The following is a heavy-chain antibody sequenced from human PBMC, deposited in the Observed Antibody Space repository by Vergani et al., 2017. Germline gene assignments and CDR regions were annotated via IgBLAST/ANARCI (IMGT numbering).Heavy chain of an antibody. CDR1: GGSISSGGYY. CDR3: ARDPPGGSPYYYDSSGQTNMVGPPSYYFDY. V-gene: IGHV3-7*03. D-gene: IGHD3-22*01. J-gene: IGHJ4*02. CDR2: ITQDGSEK. Sequence: VQLQESGPGLVKPSQTLSLTCTVSGGSISSGGYYWSWIRQHPGKGLEWVANITQDGSEKYYVDSVKGRFTISRDNAKNSLYLQMNSLRAEDTAVYYCARDPPGGSPYYYDSSGQTNMVGPPSYYFDYWGQGTLVTVSS.